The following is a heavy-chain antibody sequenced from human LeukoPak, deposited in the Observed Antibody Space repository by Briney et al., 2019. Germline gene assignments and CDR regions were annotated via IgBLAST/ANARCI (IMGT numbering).Heavy chain of an antibody. CDR1: GFTFTCYS. J-gene: IGHJ4*02. V-gene: IGHV3-48*01. CDR2: ISSSSSNI. Sequence: GGSLRVVVAVTGFTFTCYSINLFGQGPCPWQYLCSYISSSSSNIYYADSVKGRFTISRDNAKNSLYLQMNSLRVEDTALYYCARVWAWGSGNYFDNWGQGTLVTVSS. CDR3: ARVWAWGSGNYFDN. D-gene: IGHD7-27*01.